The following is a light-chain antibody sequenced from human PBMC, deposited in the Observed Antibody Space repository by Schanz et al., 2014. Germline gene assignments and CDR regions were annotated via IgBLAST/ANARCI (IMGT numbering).Light chain of an antibody. CDR2: GTN. J-gene: IGLJ3*02. Sequence: QTVVTQEPSFSVSPGGTVTLTCGLTSGSVFTGHYPSWYQQTPGQAPRTLIYGTNTRFSGVPDRFSGSLLGNKAALTITGAQADDESDYYCVLYVGSGIWVFGGGTKVTVL. CDR1: SGSVFTGHY. CDR3: VLYVGSGIWV. V-gene: IGLV8-61*01.